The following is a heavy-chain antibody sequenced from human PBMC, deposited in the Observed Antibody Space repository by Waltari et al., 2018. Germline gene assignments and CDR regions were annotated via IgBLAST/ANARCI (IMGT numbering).Heavy chain of an antibody. CDR1: GGSINSGSYY. J-gene: IGHJ3*02. CDR2: IYTSGST. V-gene: IGHV4-61*02. D-gene: IGHD3-22*01. Sequence: QLQLQESGPGLVKPSETLSLTCTVSGGSINSGSYYWSWIRQPAGKGLEWIGRIYTSGSTNYNPSLKSRVTISVDTSKNQFSLKLSSVTAADTAVYYCAGSITMIVVVFDAFDIWGQGTMVTVSS. CDR3: AGSITMIVVVFDAFDI.